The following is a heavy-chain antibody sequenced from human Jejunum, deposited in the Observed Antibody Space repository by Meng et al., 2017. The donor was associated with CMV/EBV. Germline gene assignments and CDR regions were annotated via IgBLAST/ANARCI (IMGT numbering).Heavy chain of an antibody. V-gene: IGHV2-5*02. D-gene: IGHD1-26*01. J-gene: IGHJ4*02. Sequence: QITSKMSCLTLVKPTQTLTLTCSFSGFSPSTSGEGVGWIRQPPGKALEWLALIYRGDDKRYSPSLNSRLTIAKDTSKNEVVLTLTNMGPIDTGTYYCAHFVGGYYPSRPDYWGQGTLVTVSS. CDR2: IYRGDDK. CDR1: GFSPSTSGEG. CDR3: AHFVGGYYPSRPDY.